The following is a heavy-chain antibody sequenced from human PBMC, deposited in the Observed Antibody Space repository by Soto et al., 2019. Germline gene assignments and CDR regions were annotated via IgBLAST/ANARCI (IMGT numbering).Heavy chain of an antibody. CDR3: VRYGSTGGHVDS. Sequence: EVQLVESGGGLVQPGGSLRLSCEASGFTLSSYWMSWIRQAPGKGLEWVANTRQDGGQSYLVDSVQGRFTISRDNAKNSVYVDMTSLRAADTAVYYCVRYGSTGGHVDSWGQGTLVTVSS. V-gene: IGHV3-7*01. D-gene: IGHD1-1*01. J-gene: IGHJ4*02. CDR2: TRQDGGQS. CDR1: GFTLSSYW.